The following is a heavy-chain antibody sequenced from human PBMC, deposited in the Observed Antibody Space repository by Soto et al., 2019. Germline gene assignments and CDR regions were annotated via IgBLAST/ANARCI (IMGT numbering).Heavy chain of an antibody. D-gene: IGHD3-10*01. CDR1: GGSISSSNW. CDR2: IYHSGST. J-gene: IGHJ4*02. V-gene: IGHV4-4*02. CDR3: ASMTSEGRLDYFYY. Sequence: SETLSLTCALSGGSISSSNWRSRARQPPGKGLECIGDIYHSGSTNYNPSLKSRVTISVDKSKNQFSLKLSSVTAADTAVYYCASMTSEGRLDYFYYWGQGSMVTV.